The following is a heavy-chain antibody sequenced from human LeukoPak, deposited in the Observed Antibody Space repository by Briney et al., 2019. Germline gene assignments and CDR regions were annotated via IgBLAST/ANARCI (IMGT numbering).Heavy chain of an antibody. CDR2: MNPNSGNT. CDR1: GYTFTSYD. Sequence: ASVKVSCKASGYTFTSYDINWVRQATGQGLEWMGWMNPNSGNTGYAQKFQGRVTMTSNTSISTAYMELSSLRSEDTAVYYCATGLLFLEWSHRGASFDYWGQGTLVTVSS. J-gene: IGHJ4*02. V-gene: IGHV1-8*01. D-gene: IGHD3-3*01. CDR3: ATGLLFLEWSHRGASFDY.